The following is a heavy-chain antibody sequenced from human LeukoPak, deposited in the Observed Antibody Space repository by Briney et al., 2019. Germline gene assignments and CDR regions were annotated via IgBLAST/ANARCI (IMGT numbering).Heavy chain of an antibody. V-gene: IGHV3-72*01. CDR2: SRNKAKSYTT. J-gene: IGHJ4*02. D-gene: IGHD6-19*01. CDR3: VRVGSVSGSDYLDY. Sequence: GGSLSLSCAVSGFTFSDHFLDWVRQAPGKGLEWVGRSRNKAKSYTTEYAASVKGRFTISRDDSKNSLYLQMNSLETEDTAVYYCVRVGSVSGSDYLDYWGQGTLVTVSS. CDR1: GFTFSDHF.